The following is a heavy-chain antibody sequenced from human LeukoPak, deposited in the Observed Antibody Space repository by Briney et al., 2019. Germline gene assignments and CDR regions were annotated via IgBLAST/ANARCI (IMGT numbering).Heavy chain of an antibody. J-gene: IGHJ4*02. CDR3: ARDLLNEGIHLDY. CDR2: IYYSGST. Sequence: SETLSLTCTVSGGSISSGDYYWSWIRQPPGTGLGWIGYIYYSGSTYYNPSLKSRVTISVDTSKNQFSLKLSSVTAADTAVYYCARDLLNEGIHLDYWGQGTLVTVSS. D-gene: IGHD1-1*01. CDR1: GGSISSGDYY. V-gene: IGHV4-30-4*01.